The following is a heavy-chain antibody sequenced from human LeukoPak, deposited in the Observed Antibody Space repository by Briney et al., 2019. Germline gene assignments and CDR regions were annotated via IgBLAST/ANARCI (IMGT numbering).Heavy chain of an antibody. D-gene: IGHD1-26*01. J-gene: IGHJ4*02. Sequence: GGSLRLSCAASGFTFSSYAMSWVRQAPGKGLEWVSATSGSGGSTYYADSVKGRFTISRDNSKNTLYLQMNSLRAEDTAVYYCAKGGGYSGRYYFDYWGQGTLVTVSS. CDR2: TSGSGGST. V-gene: IGHV3-23*01. CDR1: GFTFSSYA. CDR3: AKGGGYSGRYYFDY.